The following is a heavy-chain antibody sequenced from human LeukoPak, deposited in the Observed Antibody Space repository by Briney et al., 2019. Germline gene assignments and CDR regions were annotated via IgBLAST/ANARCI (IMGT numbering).Heavy chain of an antibody. V-gene: IGHV3-11*01. Sequence: GGSLRLSCAASGFRFSDYYMSWIRQAPGKGLEWVSDISDSSSTIHYADSVNGRFTISRDNAKNSLYLQMNSLRAEDTALYYCAKDSGSDYYYYMDVWGKGTTVTVSS. CDR1: GFRFSDYY. J-gene: IGHJ6*03. CDR3: AKDSGSDYYYYMDV. D-gene: IGHD3-10*01. CDR2: ISDSSSTI.